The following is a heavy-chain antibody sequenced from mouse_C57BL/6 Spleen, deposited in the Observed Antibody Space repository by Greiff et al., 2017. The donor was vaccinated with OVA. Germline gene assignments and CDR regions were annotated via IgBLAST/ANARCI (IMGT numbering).Heavy chain of an antibody. CDR1: GYTFTSYW. CDR3: ARKGAGPDY. Sequence: QVQLQQSGAELVRPGTSVKLSCKASGYTFTSYWMHWVKQRPGHGLEWIGVIDPSDSYTNYNQKLKGKATLTVDTSSSTAYMQLSSLTSEDSAVYYCARKGAGPDYWGQGTTLTVSS. CDR2: IDPSDSYT. D-gene: IGHD3-3*01. V-gene: IGHV1-59*01. J-gene: IGHJ2*01.